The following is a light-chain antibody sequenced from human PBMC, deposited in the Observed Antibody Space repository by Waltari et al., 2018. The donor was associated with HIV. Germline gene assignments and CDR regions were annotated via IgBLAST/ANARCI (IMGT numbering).Light chain of an antibody. CDR3: QKYNSVPLT. Sequence: DIQMTQSPTSLSASVGDRVTITCRSRQGISNYLTWYQLKPGKVPKLLIYGASTFQPGVPSRFSGSGSGTVFTLTISSLQPEDVATYYCQKYNSVPLTFGGGTKVEIK. J-gene: IGKJ4*01. CDR1: QGISNY. CDR2: GAS. V-gene: IGKV1-27*01.